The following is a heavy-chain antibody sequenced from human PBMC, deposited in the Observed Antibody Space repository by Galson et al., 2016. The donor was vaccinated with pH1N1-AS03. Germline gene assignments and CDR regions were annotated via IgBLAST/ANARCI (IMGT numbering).Heavy chain of an antibody. CDR3: VKGGKGYCSSATCFSLSYYYYYYGMDV. D-gene: IGHD2-2*01. CDR2: ISASGGDT. CDR1: GFMFSTNA. J-gene: IGHJ6*02. V-gene: IGHV3-23*01. Sequence: SLRLSCAVSGFMFSTNAMTWVRQAPGKGLEWVSGISASGGDTYYADSVKGRFTVSRDNSKHTLYLQMNSLRADDTAVYYCVKGGKGYCSSATCFSLSYYYYYYGMDVWGQGTTVTVSS.